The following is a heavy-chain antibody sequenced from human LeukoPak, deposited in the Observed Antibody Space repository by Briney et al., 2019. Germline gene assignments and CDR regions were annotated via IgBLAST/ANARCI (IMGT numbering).Heavy chain of an antibody. CDR2: INPGGGST. V-gene: IGHV1-46*01. D-gene: IGHD3-16*01. Sequence: DSVKVSCKASGYTFTAYYMHWVRQAPGQGLEWMGRINPGGGSTSYAQKFQGRVTMTRDTSTSTVYMELSSLRSEDTAVYYCARDGGRYNFDYWGQGTLVTVSS. CDR3: ARDGGRYNFDY. J-gene: IGHJ4*02. CDR1: GYTFTAYY.